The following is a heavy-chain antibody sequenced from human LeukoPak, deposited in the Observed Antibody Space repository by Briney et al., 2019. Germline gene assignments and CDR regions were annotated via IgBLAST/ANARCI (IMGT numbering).Heavy chain of an antibody. CDR2: INTNTGNP. Sequence: GASVTVSFTASGYTFTIYAMNWVRQAPGQGLEWVGWINTNTGNPTYAQGFTGRFVFSLDTSVSTAYLQISSLKAEDTAVYYCARDHGSSSGVIAYWGQGTLVTVSS. J-gene: IGHJ4*02. CDR3: ARDHGSSSGVIAY. D-gene: IGHD6-6*01. CDR1: GYTFTIYA. V-gene: IGHV7-4-1*02.